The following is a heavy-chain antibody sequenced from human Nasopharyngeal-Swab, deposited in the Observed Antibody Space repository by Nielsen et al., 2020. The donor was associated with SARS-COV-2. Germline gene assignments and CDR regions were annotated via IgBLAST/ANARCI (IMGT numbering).Heavy chain of an antibody. V-gene: IGHV1-18*01. CDR3: ARDSGWELLTTLVRTSYYYYGMDV. D-gene: IGHD1-26*01. J-gene: IGHJ6*02. Sequence: ASVKVSCKASGYTFTSHGISWVRQAPGQGLEWMGWISAYNGNTNYAQKLQGRVTMTTDTSTSTAYMELRSLRSDDTAVYYCARDSGWELLTTLVRTSYYYYGMDVWGQGTTVAVSS. CDR1: GYTFTSHG. CDR2: ISAYNGNT.